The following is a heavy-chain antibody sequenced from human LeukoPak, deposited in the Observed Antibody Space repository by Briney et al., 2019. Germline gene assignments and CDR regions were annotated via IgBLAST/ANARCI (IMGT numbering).Heavy chain of an antibody. D-gene: IGHD2-2*01. CDR1: GFTFSSYG. CDR2: ISYDGSNK. CDR3: AKGPLWYQLLPLDY. V-gene: IGHV3-30*18. Sequence: GGSLRLSCAASGFTFSSYGMHWVRQAPGKGLEWVAVISYDGSNKYYADSVKGRFTISRDNSKNTLYLQMNSLRAEDTAVYYCAKGPLWYQLLPLDYWGQGTLVTVSS. J-gene: IGHJ4*02.